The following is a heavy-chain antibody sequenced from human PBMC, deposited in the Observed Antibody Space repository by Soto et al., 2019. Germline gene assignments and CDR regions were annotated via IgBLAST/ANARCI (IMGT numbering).Heavy chain of an antibody. CDR2: IYPGDSDT. CDR3: ARLDARYCTNGVCYTGRYGMDV. Sequence: GESKNISAKGSGYSFTSYWIGCMRQMPGKGLEWRGIIYPGDSDTRSSPSFQGQVTIPADKSISTAYLQWSSLKASDTVMYYCARLDARYCTNGVCYTGRYGMDVWGQGTTVTVSS. D-gene: IGHD2-8*01. V-gene: IGHV5-51*01. J-gene: IGHJ6*02. CDR1: GYSFTSYW.